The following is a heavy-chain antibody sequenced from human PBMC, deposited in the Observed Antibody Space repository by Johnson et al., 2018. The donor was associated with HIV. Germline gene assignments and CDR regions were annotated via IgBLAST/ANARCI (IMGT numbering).Heavy chain of an antibody. CDR1: GFTVSSNY. CDR3: ARDRGGGSYNQNAFDI. Sequence: ESGGGLVQPGRSLRLSCAASGFTVSSNYMSWVRQAPGKGLEWVSVIYSGGSTYYADSVKGRFTISRDNAKTTLYLQMNSLRAEDTAVYYCARDRGGGSYNQNAFDIWGQGTMVTVSS. D-gene: IGHD1-26*01. CDR2: IYSGGST. J-gene: IGHJ3*02. V-gene: IGHV3-66*01.